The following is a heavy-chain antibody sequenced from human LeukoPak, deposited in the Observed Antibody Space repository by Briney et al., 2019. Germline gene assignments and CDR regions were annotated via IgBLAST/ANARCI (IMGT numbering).Heavy chain of an antibody. Sequence: ASVKVSCKVSGYTLTELSMHWVRQAPGQGLEWMGRIIPILGIANYAQKFQGRVTITADKSTSTAYMELSSLRSEDTAVYYCARDVDTAMVDYWGQGTLVTVSS. CDR1: GYTLTELS. CDR3: ARDVDTAMVDY. J-gene: IGHJ4*02. CDR2: IIPILGIA. V-gene: IGHV1-69*04. D-gene: IGHD5-18*01.